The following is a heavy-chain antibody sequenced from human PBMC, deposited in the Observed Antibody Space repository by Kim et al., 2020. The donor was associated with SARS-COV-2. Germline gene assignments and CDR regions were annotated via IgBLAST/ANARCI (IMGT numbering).Heavy chain of an antibody. D-gene: IGHD3-3*01. J-gene: IGHJ4*02. CDR1: GYTFTSYY. CDR2: INPSGGST. Sequence: ASVKVSCKASGYTFTSYYMHWVRQAPGQGLEWMGIINPSGGSTSYAQKFQGRVTMTRDTSTSTVYMELSSLRSEDTAVYYCARVHSQHYDFWSGGLDYWGQGTLVTVSS. CDR3: ARVHSQHYDFWSGGLDY. V-gene: IGHV1-46*01.